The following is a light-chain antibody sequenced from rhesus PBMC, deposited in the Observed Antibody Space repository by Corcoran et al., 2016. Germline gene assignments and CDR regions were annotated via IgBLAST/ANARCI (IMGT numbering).Light chain of an antibody. J-gene: IGLJ1*01. V-gene: IGLV3S11*01. CDR3: GSWDNSGKQYI. Sequence: SSGLTQEPALSVALGHTVRMTCQGDSLKTYYASWYQQKPGQVPVLVIYDNTNRPAGIPGRFSGSWSGNTGALTIPGAQVEDEADYYCGSWDNSGKQYIFGAGTRLTVL. CDR1: SLKTYY. CDR2: DNT.